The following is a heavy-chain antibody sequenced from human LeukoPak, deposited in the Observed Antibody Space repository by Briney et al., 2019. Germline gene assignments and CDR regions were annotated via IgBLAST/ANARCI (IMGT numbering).Heavy chain of an antibody. CDR3: ARDPEVPDYYSYMDV. J-gene: IGHJ6*03. Sequence: GESLSLSCTVSGLIFSSYGLFWVRQPAGKGLDWVSSISSGGAYTYYADSVKGRFTISRDNALNSVSLQMNGLRAGDTAIYYCARDPEVPDYYSYMDVWGKGTTVTVSS. V-gene: IGHV3-21*01. CDR2: ISSGGAYT. CDR1: GLIFSSYG.